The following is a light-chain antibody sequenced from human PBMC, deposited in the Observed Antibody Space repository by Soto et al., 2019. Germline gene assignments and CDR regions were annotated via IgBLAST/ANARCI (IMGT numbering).Light chain of an antibody. CDR2: AAS. J-gene: IGKJ5*01. CDR3: QQSYSTIT. Sequence: DIQMTQSPSSLSASVGDRVTITCRASQSISNYLNWYQQKPGKAPKVLIYAASSLQSGVPSRFSGSGSGTDFTLTISSLQPEDFATYYCQQSYSTITFGQGTRLEI. CDR1: QSISNY. V-gene: IGKV1-39*01.